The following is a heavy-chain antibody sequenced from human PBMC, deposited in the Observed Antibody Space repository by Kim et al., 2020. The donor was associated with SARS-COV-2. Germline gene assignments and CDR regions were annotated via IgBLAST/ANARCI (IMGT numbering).Heavy chain of an antibody. CDR3: AIDLRFLEWLPYFDY. J-gene: IGHJ4*02. Sequence: ASVKVSCKASGYTFTSYGISWVRQAPGQGLEWMGGISAYNGNTNYAQKLQGRVTMTTDTSTSTAYMELRSLRSDDTAVYYCAIDLRFLEWLPYFDYWGQGTLVTVSS. CDR2: ISAYNGNT. V-gene: IGHV1-18*01. CDR1: GYTFTSYG. D-gene: IGHD3-3*01.